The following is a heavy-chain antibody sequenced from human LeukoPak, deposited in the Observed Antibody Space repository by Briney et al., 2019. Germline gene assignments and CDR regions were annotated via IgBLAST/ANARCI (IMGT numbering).Heavy chain of an antibody. CDR2: IYYSGDT. CDR1: GGSISSSSNY. J-gene: IGHJ5*02. Sequence: PSETLSLTCSVSGGSISSSSNYWGWIRQPPGKGLEWIGSIYYSGDTYYSPSIRSRVIISVDTSKNQFPLKLTSVTAADTAVYYCARSSAAEGPTHKWCCPWGQGTLVTVPS. D-gene: IGHD6-13*01. V-gene: IGHV4-39*01. CDR3: ARSSAAEGPTHKWCCP.